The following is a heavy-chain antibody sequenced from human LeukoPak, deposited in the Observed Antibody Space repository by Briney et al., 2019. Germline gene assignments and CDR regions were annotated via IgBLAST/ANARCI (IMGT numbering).Heavy chain of an antibody. CDR3: LIDRIDRAFDV. CDR2: VDPEDGET. J-gene: IGHJ6*02. CDR1: GYTFTDHY. V-gene: IGHV1-69-2*01. Sequence: ASVKASCKTSGYTFTDHYIHWVQQAPGKGPEWMGRVDPEDGETVYAEKFRGRITIAADTSTDTAYMELTSVRSDDTAVYHCLIDRIDRAFDVWGQGTSVTISS.